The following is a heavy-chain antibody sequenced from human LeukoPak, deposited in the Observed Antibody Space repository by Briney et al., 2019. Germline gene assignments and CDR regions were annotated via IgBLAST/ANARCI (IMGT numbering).Heavy chain of an antibody. CDR1: GYTFTSYD. J-gene: IGHJ3*02. D-gene: IGHD1-26*01. CDR3: ARGIVGANDAFDI. V-gene: IGHV1-2*02. Sequence: ASVKVSCKASGYTFTSYDINWVRQATGQGLEWMGWINPNSGGTNYAQKFQGRVTMTRDTSISTAYMELSRLRSDDTAVYYCARGIVGANDAFDIWGQGTMVTVSS. CDR2: INPNSGGT.